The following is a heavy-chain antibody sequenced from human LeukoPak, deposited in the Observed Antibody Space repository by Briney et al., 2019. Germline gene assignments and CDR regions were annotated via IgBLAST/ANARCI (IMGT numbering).Heavy chain of an antibody. CDR3: ARHQSGDYFDC. V-gene: IGHV4-39*01. D-gene: IGHD4-17*01. Sequence: SETLSLTCTVSGGSISSSTIYYWGWIRQPPGKGLEWIGSLYSSGSTYYNPSLKSRVTISVDTSKNQFSLKLTSVTAADTAVYYCARHQSGDYFDCWGQGTLVTVSS. CDR1: GGSISSSTIYY. CDR2: LYSSGST. J-gene: IGHJ4*02.